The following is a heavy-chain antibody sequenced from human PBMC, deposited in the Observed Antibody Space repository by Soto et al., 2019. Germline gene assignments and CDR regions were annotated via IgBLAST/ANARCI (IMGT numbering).Heavy chain of an antibody. Sequence: QVQLVESGGGVVYPGRSLRLSCTASGFSFSSYGVHWVRQAPGKGLEWVAVISYDGSNKYYADSVKGRFTISRDNSKNTLYLQMNSLRAEDTAVYYCARDPIAAAGYYFDYWGQGTLVTVSS. CDR1: GFSFSSYG. CDR2: ISYDGSNK. D-gene: IGHD6-13*01. V-gene: IGHV3-30*03. CDR3: ARDPIAAAGYYFDY. J-gene: IGHJ4*02.